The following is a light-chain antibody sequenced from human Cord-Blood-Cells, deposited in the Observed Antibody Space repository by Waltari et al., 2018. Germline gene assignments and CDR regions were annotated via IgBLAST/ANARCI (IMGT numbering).Light chain of an antibody. V-gene: IGLV3-1*01. CDR2: QDS. CDR3: QAWDSSTGV. CDR1: KWRAKY. Sequence: SCDLTPPPSLSVSPGHKASIPSPRDKWRAKYACWYQQKPGQSHVLVIDQDSKRPSGIPERFSGSNSGNTATLTISGTQAMDEADYYCQAWDSSTGVFGGGTKLTVL. J-gene: IGLJ2*01.